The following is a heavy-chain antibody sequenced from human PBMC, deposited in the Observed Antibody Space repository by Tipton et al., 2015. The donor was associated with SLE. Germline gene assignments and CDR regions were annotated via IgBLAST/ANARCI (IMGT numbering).Heavy chain of an antibody. Sequence: TLSLTCIVSGGSISTSSYFWGWIRQPPGKGLEWIGEINHSGSTNYNPPLKSRVTISVDTSKKQLSLKLTSVTAADAAVYYCARRGSSAYYYGMDVWGQGTTVTVSS. CDR3: ARRGSSAYYYGMDV. CDR1: GGSISTSSYF. CDR2: INHSGST. D-gene: IGHD6-13*01. J-gene: IGHJ6*02. V-gene: IGHV4-39*01.